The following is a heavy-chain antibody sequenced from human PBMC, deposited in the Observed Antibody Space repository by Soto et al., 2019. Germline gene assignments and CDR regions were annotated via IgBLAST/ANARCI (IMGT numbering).Heavy chain of an antibody. V-gene: IGHV1-69*06. D-gene: IGHD1-26*01. CDR3: ARGWETVGTTTALAY. CDR2: IIPIFGTA. Sequence: RASVKVSCKASGGTFSNYAITWVRQAPGQGLEWMGGIIPIFGTANYAQKFRGRVTITADKSTSTAHMDLSSLRSEDTAVYYCARGWETVGTTTALAYWGQGTLVTVSS. CDR1: GGTFSNYA. J-gene: IGHJ4*02.